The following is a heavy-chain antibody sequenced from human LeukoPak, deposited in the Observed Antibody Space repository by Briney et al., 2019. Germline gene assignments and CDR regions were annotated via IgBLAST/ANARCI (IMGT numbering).Heavy chain of an antibody. D-gene: IGHD6-6*01. CDR2: IIPILGIA. V-gene: IGHV1-69*04. CDR1: GGTFSSYA. Sequence: GASVKVSCKASGGTFSSYAISWVRQAPGQGLEWMGRIIPILGIANYAQKFQGRVTITADKSTSTAYMELSSLRSEDTAVYYCARDGYSSSSPFFDYWGQGTLVTVSS. J-gene: IGHJ4*02. CDR3: ARDGYSSSSPFFDY.